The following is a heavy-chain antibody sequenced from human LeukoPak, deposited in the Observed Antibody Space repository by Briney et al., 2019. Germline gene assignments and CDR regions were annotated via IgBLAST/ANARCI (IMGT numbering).Heavy chain of an antibody. V-gene: IGHV1-46*01. J-gene: IGHJ6*02. Sequence: GASVTVSCLASGYTLLHYYLHWLRQAPGQGLEWMAIINPRDSNTNYAQKFQGRATMTRDTSTSTVYMELSSLRSDDTSVDYCARFRCTYASGYGMDVWGQGTTVTVS. D-gene: IGHD2-2*01. CDR2: INPRDSNT. CDR3: ARFRCTYASGYGMDV. CDR1: GYTLLHYY.